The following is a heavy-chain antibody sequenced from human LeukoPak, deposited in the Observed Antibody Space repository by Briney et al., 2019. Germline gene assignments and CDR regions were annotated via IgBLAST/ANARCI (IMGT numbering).Heavy chain of an antibody. CDR1: GYTFTDYY. Sequence: GASVKVSCKASGYTFTDYYMHWVRQAPGQGLEWMGIINPNGGSTSYAQKFQGRVTMTRDTSTSTVYMELSSLRSEDTAVYYCARGPPERTYSDFWGQGTLVTVSS. CDR2: INPNGGST. V-gene: IGHV1-46*01. D-gene: IGHD4-11*01. J-gene: IGHJ4*02. CDR3: ARGPPERTYSDF.